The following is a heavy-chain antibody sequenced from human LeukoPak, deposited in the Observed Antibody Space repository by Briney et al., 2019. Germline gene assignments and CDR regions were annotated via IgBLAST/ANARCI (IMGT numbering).Heavy chain of an antibody. D-gene: IGHD6-19*01. CDR2: ISGSGGTT. J-gene: IGHJ3*01. CDR3: ARDSAVAMSFDL. V-gene: IGHV3-23*01. CDR1: GFMFGEYA. Sequence: GGSLRLSCAASGFMFGEYALTWVRQAPGKGLEWVSSISGSGGTTYLRESVKGRFIISRDNSRNTLYLQMNSLRAEDTAVYYCARDSAVAMSFDLWGQGTMVTVSS.